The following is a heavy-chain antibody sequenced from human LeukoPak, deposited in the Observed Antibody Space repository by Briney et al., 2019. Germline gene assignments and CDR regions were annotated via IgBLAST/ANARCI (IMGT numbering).Heavy chain of an antibody. Sequence: PGGSLRLSCAASGFSFSSHWMSWVRQAPGKGLEWVANINQDGSEKNNVDSVKGRFTISRDNAKNSLYLQMDSLRAEDTAVYYCARDRSYGLAYMDVWGKGTTVTVSS. CDR3: ARDRSYGLAYMDV. CDR2: INQDGSEK. D-gene: IGHD5-18*01. CDR1: GFSFSSHW. J-gene: IGHJ6*03. V-gene: IGHV3-7*01.